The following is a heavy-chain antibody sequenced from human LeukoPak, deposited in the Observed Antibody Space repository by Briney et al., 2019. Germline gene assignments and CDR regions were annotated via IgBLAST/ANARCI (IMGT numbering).Heavy chain of an antibody. J-gene: IGHJ4*02. CDR2: ISAHNGNT. CDR3: ARGGGYCSGGSCRYFDY. V-gene: IGHV1-18*01. Sequence: ASVKVSCKASGYTFTSYGISWVRQAPGQGLEWMGWISAHNGNTNYAQKLQGRVTMTTDTSTSTAYMELRSLRSDDTAVYYCARGGGYCSGGSCRYFDYWGQGTLVTVSS. D-gene: IGHD2-15*01. CDR1: GYTFTSYG.